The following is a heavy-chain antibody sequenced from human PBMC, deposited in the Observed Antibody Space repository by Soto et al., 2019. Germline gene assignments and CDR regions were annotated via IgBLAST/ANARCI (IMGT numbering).Heavy chain of an antibody. CDR1: GGSISSYY. D-gene: IGHD5-12*01. Sequence: PSETLSLTCTVSGGSISSYYWSWIRQPPGKGLEWIGYIYYSGSTNYNPSLKSRVTISVDTSKNQFSLKLSSVTAADTAVYYCARDPLSDVSVIYIVTATAGAFALSRQAT. CDR2: IYYSGST. V-gene: IGHV4-59*01. J-gene: IGHJ3*01. CDR3: ARDPLSDVSVIYIVTATAGAFAL.